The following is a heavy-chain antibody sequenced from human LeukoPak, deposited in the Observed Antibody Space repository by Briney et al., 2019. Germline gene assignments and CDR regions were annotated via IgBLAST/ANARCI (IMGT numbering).Heavy chain of an antibody. Sequence: GGSLRLSCAASGFTFSSYAMSWVRQAPGKGLEWVSAISGSGGSTYYADSVKGRFTISRDNSKNTLYLQMNSLRAEDTAVYYCPKDLMITFGAVIVIPGGDYWGQGTLVTVSS. CDR1: GFTFSSYA. D-gene: IGHD3-16*02. J-gene: IGHJ4*02. CDR3: PKDLMITFGAVIVIPGGDY. CDR2: ISGSGGST. V-gene: IGHV3-23*01.